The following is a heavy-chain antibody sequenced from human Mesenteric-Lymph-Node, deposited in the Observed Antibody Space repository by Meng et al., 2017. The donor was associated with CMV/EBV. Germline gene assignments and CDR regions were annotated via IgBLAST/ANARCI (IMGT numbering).Heavy chain of an antibody. V-gene: IGHV3-30*02. Sequence: GGSLRLSCAASGIIFNDYGMHWLRQAPGKGPEWVAFMWNEGSNIYNGDIVKGRFIVSRDKSKNTVFLQMNSLRVEDTAVYYCVGHQGGPREGVRMVWGQGTLVTVSS. D-gene: IGHD3-10*01. CDR1: GIIFNDYG. CDR3: VGHQGGPREGVRMV. CDR2: MWNEGSNI. J-gene: IGHJ4*02.